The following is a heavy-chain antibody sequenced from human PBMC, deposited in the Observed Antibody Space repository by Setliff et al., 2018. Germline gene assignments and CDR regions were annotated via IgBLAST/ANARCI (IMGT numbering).Heavy chain of an antibody. CDR3: ARGAYASGSSSFDY. J-gene: IGHJ4*02. CDR1: GGSFSSDLYY. Sequence: KTSETLSLTCTVSGGSFSSDLYYYNWIRQPAGKGLEWIGRIYASGNTNYSPSFKSRVTISVDTSNNQFSLKLDFVTAADTAVYYCARGAYASGSSSFDYWGQGTLVTVSS. V-gene: IGHV4-61*02. CDR2: IYASGNT. D-gene: IGHD3-10*01.